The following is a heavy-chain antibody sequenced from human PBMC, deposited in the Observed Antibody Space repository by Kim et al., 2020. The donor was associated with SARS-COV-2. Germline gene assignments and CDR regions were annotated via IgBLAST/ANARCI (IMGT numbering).Heavy chain of an antibody. CDR3: ARDLGISGTDFHYFYGLDV. D-gene: IGHD1-26*01. Sequence: SETLSLTCSVSGASINTFYWSWLRQAPGKGLEWIGYVFQSGRTKYNPSLKSRVTISLDTTKNQVPLTLKSVTAADTAIYFCARDLGISGTDFHYFYGLDV. CDR2: VFQSGRT. J-gene: IGHJ6*01. CDR1: GASINTFY. V-gene: IGHV4-59*13.